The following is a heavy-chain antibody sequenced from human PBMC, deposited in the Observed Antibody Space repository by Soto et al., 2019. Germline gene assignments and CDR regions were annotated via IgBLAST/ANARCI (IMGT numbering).Heavy chain of an antibody. J-gene: IGHJ4*02. CDR3: ARSIVVVTAADY. D-gene: IGHD2-21*02. CDR2: INAGNGNT. CDR1: GYTFTSYA. Sequence: QVQLVQSGAEVKQPGASVKVSCKASGYTFTSYAMHWVRQAPGQRLEWMGWINAGNGNTKYSQKFQGRATITRDTSARTAYMELSSLRSEDTAVYYCARSIVVVTAADYWGQGTLVTVSS. V-gene: IGHV1-3*01.